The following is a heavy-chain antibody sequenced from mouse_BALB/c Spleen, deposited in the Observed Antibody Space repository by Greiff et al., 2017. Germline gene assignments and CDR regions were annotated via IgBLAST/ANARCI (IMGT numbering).Heavy chain of an antibody. CDR1: GFTFSSFG. Sequence: EVQGVESGGGLVQPGGSRKLSCAASGFTFSSFGMHWVRQAPEKGLEWVAYISSGSSTIYYADTVKGRFTISRDNPKNTLFLQMTSLRSEDTAMYYCARCLHYYAMDDWGQGTSVTVSS. CDR2: ISSGSSTI. CDR3: ARCLHYYAMDD. J-gene: IGHJ4*01. V-gene: IGHV5-17*02.